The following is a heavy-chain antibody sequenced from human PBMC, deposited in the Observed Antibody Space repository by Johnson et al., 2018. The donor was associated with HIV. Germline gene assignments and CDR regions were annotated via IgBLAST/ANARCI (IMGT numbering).Heavy chain of an antibody. Sequence: VQLVESGGGVVQPGRSLRLSCAASGFTFSSYAMHWVRQAPGKGLEWVAVISYDGSNKYYADSVKGRFTISRDNSKNTLYLQMNSLRAEDTAVYYCASSYNFWAFDIWGQGTVVTVSS. V-gene: IGHV3-30*04. D-gene: IGHD5-24*01. CDR3: ASSYNFWAFDI. J-gene: IGHJ3*02. CDR2: ISYDGSNK. CDR1: GFTFSSYA.